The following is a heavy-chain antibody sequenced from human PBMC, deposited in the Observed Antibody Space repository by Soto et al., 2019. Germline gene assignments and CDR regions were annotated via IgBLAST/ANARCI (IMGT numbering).Heavy chain of an antibody. J-gene: IGHJ6*02. D-gene: IGHD6-13*01. Sequence: ASVKVSCKASGYTFTSYDINWVRQATGQGLEWMGWMNPNSGNTGYAQKFQGRVTMTRNTSISTAYMELSSLRSEDTAVYYCARGVRGGSWYTGRYYYYGMDVWGQGTTVTVSS. CDR2: MNPNSGNT. V-gene: IGHV1-8*01. CDR3: ARGVRGGSWYTGRYYYYGMDV. CDR1: GYTFTSYD.